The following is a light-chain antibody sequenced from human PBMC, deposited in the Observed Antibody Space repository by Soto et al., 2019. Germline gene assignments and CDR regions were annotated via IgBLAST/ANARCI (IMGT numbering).Light chain of an antibody. CDR1: QSLLHRNGYNY. CDR2: LGS. V-gene: IGKV2-28*01. J-gene: IGKJ2*01. Sequence: DIVMTQSPLSLPVTPGKPASISCRSSQSLLHRNGYNYVDWYLQKPGQSPQLLIYLGSNRASGVPDRFSGSGSGTDFTLKISRVEAEDVGVYYCMQSLQTHTFGQGTKLEIK. CDR3: MQSLQTHT.